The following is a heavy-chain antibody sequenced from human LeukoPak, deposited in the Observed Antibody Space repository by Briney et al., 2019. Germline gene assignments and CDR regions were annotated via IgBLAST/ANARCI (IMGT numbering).Heavy chain of an antibody. J-gene: IGHJ6*02. CDR1: GDSVSSNSAA. V-gene: IGHV6-1*01. CDR2: TYYRSKWYN. D-gene: IGHD6-13*01. Sequence: QTLSLTCAISGDSVSSNSAAWNWIRQSPSRGLEWLGRTYYRSKWYNDYAVSVKSRITINPDTSKNQFSLQLNSVTPEDTAVYYCARDLSSSWASYYYYGMDVWGQGTTVTVSS. CDR3: ARDLSSSWASYYYYGMDV.